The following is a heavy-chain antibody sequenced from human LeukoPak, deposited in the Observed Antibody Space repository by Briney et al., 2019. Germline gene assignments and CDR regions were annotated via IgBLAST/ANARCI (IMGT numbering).Heavy chain of an antibody. CDR2: INPNSGGT. D-gene: IGHD5-12*01. V-gene: IGHV1-2*02. CDR1: GYTFTDYY. J-gene: IGHJ4*02. CDR3: ARVPGYSGYDY. Sequence: ASVTVSFKASGYTFTDYYMHWVRQAPGQGLEWMGWINPNSGGTNYAQKFQGRVTMTRDTSISTAYMELSRLRSDDTAVYYCARVPGYSGYDYWGQGTLVTVSS.